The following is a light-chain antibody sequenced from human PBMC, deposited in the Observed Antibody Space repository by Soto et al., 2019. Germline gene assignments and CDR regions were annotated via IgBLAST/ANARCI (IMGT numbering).Light chain of an antibody. CDR3: GSWDSSLSAYV. V-gene: IGLV2-8*01. CDR1: SSDVGGYNY. Sequence: QSVLTQPPSASGSPGQSVTISCTGTSSDVGGYNYVSWYQQHPGKAPKLMIYEVSQRPSGVPDRFSGSKSGNTASLTVSGLQAEDEADYYCGSWDSSLSAYVFGTGTKVTVL. CDR2: EVS. J-gene: IGLJ1*01.